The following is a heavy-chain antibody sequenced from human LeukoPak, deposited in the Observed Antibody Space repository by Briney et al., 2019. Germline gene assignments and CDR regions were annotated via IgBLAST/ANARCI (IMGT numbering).Heavy chain of an antibody. V-gene: IGHV1-69*16. CDR2: IIPMLGTA. J-gene: IGHJ6*03. D-gene: IGHD3/OR15-3a*01. CDR3: ARDGLLTRTGMDV. CDR1: GGRLIYYT. Sequence: GASGKVSCKASGGRLIYYTISWVRQAPGQGVEWMGGIIPMLGTAKYPQNFQGRVAITTDHSSSTVYMELSSLRFEDTASYFCARDGLLTRTGMDVWGKGTTVTVSS.